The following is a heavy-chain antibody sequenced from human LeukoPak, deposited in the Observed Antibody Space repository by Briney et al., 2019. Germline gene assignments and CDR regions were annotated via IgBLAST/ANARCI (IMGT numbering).Heavy chain of an antibody. Sequence: GGSLRLSCAASGFTFDDYAMHWVRQAPGKGLEWVSGISWNSGSIGYADSVKGRFTISRDNAKNSLYLQMNSLRAEDTALYYCAKDNGPGPAAIIGEANWFDPWGQGTLVTVSS. V-gene: IGHV3-9*01. CDR1: GFTFDDYA. CDR3: AKDNGPGPAAIIGEANWFDP. CDR2: ISWNSGSI. J-gene: IGHJ5*02. D-gene: IGHD2-2*01.